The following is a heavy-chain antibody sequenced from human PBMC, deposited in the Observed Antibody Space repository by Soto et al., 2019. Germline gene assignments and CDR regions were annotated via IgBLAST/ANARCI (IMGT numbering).Heavy chain of an antibody. CDR2: IYYSGST. CDR1: GGSISSYY. Sequence: SETLSLTCTVSGGSISSYYWSWIRQPPGKGLEWIGYIYYSGSTNYNPSLKSRVTISVDTSKNQFSLNLSSVTAADTAVYYCARTHYSDRSGTDYWGQGTLVTVSS. CDR3: ARTHYSDRSGTDY. V-gene: IGHV4-59*08. J-gene: IGHJ4*02. D-gene: IGHD3-22*01.